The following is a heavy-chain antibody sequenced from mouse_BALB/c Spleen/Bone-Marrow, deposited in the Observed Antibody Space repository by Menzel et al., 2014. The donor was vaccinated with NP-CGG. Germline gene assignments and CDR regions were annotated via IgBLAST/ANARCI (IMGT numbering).Heavy chain of an antibody. CDR3: ARSRTGFAY. V-gene: IGHV1-54*03. CDR1: GYAFXNYL. Sequence: QVQLQQSGAELVRPGTSVKVSCKASGYAFXNYLIEWVKQRPGQGLEWIGVINPGSGGTNYNEKFKGKATLTADKSSSTAYMQLSSLTSDDSAVYFCARSRTGFAYWGQGTLVTVSA. CDR2: INPGSGGT. J-gene: IGHJ3*01.